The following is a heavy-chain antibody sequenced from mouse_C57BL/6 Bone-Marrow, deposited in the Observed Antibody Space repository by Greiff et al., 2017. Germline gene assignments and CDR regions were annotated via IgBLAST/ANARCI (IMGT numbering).Heavy chain of an antibody. D-gene: IGHD2-1*01. CDR1: GYTFTSYW. J-gene: IGHJ3*01. V-gene: IGHV1-7*01. Sequence: QVQLKQSGAELAKPGASVKLSCKASGYTFTSYWMHWVKQRPGQGLEWIGYINPSSGYTKYNQKFKDKATLTADKSSSTAYMQLGSLTYEDSAVYYCARALYYGNYGLAYWGQGTLVTVSA. CDR2: INPSSGYT. CDR3: ARALYYGNYGLAY.